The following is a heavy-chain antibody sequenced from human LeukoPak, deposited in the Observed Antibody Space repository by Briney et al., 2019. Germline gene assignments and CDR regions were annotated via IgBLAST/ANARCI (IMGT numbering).Heavy chain of an antibody. CDR1: GYTFTSYG. J-gene: IGHJ6*02. D-gene: IGHD3-22*01. V-gene: IGHV1-18*01. CDR2: ISAYNGNT. CDR3: ARDSKWFISDYYYGMDV. Sequence: ASVKVSCKASGYTFTSYGISWVRQAPGQGLEWMGWISAYNGNTNYAQKLQGRVTMTTDTSTSTAYMELRSPRPDDTAAYYCARDSKWFISDYYYGMDVWGQGTTVTVSS.